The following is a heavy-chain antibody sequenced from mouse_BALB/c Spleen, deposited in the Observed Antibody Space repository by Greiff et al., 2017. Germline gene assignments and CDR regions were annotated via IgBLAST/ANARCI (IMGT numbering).Heavy chain of an antibody. J-gene: IGHJ2*01. CDR3: ARSGEVRPFYFDY. Sequence: VQLQQSGPELVKPGASVKISCKASGYSFTGYYMHWVKQSHVKSLEWIGRINPYNGATSYNQNFKDKASLTVDKSSSTAYMELHSLTSEDSAVYYCARSGEVRPFYFDYWGQGTTLTVSS. CDR1: GYSFTGYY. V-gene: IGHV1-31*01. D-gene: IGHD2-14*01. CDR2: INPYNGAT.